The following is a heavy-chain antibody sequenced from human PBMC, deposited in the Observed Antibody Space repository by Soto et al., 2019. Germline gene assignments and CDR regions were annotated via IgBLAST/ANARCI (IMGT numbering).Heavy chain of an antibody. CDR2: VLPVLGTT. D-gene: IGHD3-10*01. CDR3: ARDRADRGFDY. J-gene: IGHJ4*02. V-gene: IGHV1-69*18. CDR1: GDRFTSYA. Sequence: QVQLEQSGAEVKKPGSSVKVSCKASGDRFTSYAISWVRQAPGQGLEWVGTVLPVLGTTNYAQKLRGRVTITADESTSTAYMELDSLRSEDTAIYYCARDRADRGFDYWGQGTLVTVSS.